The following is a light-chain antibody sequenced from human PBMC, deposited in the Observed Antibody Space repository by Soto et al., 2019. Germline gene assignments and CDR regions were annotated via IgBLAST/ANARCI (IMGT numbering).Light chain of an antibody. CDR1: QSVSSY. CDR3: QQRSTWPT. J-gene: IGKJ1*01. CDR2: DAS. V-gene: IGKV3-11*01. Sequence: EILLTQSPATLSLSPGERATLSCRASQSVSSYLAWYQQKPGQAPRLLIYDASNRATGIPARFSGNGSGTDFTLTISSLEPEEFAVYYCQQRSTWPTFGQGTKV.